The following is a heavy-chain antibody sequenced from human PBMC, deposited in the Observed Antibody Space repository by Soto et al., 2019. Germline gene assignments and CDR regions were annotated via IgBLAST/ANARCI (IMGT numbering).Heavy chain of an antibody. Sequence: QVQLVESGGGVVQPGRSLRLSCAASGFTFSSYGMHWVRQAPGKGLEWVAVIWYDGSNKYYADSVKGRFTISRDNSKNTLYLKMNSLRAEDTAVYYCARDNDYYDSGVYYGGDAATDSPWGRGTLFPVSS. CDR2: IWYDGSNK. J-gene: IGHJ5*02. CDR1: GFTFSSYG. CDR3: ARDNDYYDSGVYYGGDAATDSP. D-gene: IGHD3-22*01. V-gene: IGHV3-33*01.